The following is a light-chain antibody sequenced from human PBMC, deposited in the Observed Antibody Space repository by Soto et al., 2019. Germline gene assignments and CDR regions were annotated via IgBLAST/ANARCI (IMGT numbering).Light chain of an antibody. V-gene: IGKV3-20*01. CDR3: QHYGSTPWS. Sequence: EVVLTQCQGTLSLSPGERATLSCRASQSVSSTYLAWYQQRPGQAPRLLIYGESTRATDIPDRIIGSGYGTDFSLTVSRLEPEDFAVYYCQHYGSTPWSFGQGTKVQIK. J-gene: IGKJ1*01. CDR1: QSVSSTY. CDR2: GES.